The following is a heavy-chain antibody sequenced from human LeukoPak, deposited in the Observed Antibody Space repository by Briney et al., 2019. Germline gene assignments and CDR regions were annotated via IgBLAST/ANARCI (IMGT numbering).Heavy chain of an antibody. V-gene: IGHV4-59*01. CDR1: GGSISSDY. CDR2: IYYSGST. D-gene: IGHD5-18*01. Sequence: SETLSLTCTVSGGSISSDYWSWIRQPPGKGLEWIGYIYYSGSTNYNPSLESRVTISVDKSKKQFSLKLRSATAADTAVYYCARGSSGYSYGPVHFDCWGQGTLVTVSS. J-gene: IGHJ4*02. CDR3: ARGSSGYSYGPVHFDC.